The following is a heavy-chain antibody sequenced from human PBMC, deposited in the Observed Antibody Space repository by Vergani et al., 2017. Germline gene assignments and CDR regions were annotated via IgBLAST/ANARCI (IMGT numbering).Heavy chain of an antibody. CDR1: GFTLSNYD. Sequence: QVQLVESGGGVVQRGGSLRLPCATSGFTLSNYDMQWIRQGPGKGLEFVAFIQFDGSNQYYADSVKGRFTLSRGFSKNTLYLQMNSLRTDDTATYYCAKHFRGWGIDYWGQGTQVIVSS. CDR2: IQFDGSNQ. D-gene: IGHD3-16*01. CDR3: AKHFRGWGIDY. V-gene: IGHV3-30*02. J-gene: IGHJ4*02.